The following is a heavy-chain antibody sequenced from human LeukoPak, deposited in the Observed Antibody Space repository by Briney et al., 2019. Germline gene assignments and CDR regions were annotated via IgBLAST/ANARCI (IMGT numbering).Heavy chain of an antibody. V-gene: IGHV3-23*01. D-gene: IGHD3-22*01. CDR2: ISVSATNT. J-gene: IGHJ1*01. CDR3: ATITSMRVVLIS. CDR1: EFTFSNYG. Sequence: PGRSQRLSCAASEFTFSNYGMTWVRQAPGKGLEWVSTISVSATNTYYADSVKGRFTISRDNSKNTLYLQMNSLRADDTAVYYCATITSMRVVLISWGQGTLVTVSS.